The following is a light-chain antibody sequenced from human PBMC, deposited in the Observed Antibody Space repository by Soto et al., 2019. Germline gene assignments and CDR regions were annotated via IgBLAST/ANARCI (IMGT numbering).Light chain of an antibody. CDR2: GAS. CDR1: ESVSTN. Sequence: EIVMTQSPATLSVSPGERATLSCRASESVSTNLAWYQQKPGQAPRLLSYGASTRATGIPARFSGSGSGTEFTLTISSLQSEDFAVYYCQQYKKWPPPFGQGTKVDIK. J-gene: IGKJ1*01. CDR3: QQYKKWPPP. V-gene: IGKV3-15*01.